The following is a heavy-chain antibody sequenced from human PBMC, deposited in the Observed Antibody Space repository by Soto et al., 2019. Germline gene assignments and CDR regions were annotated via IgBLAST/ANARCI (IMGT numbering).Heavy chain of an antibody. D-gene: IGHD3-10*01. CDR2: ISRDGTNK. CDR1: GFTFSRYA. J-gene: IGHJ4*02. V-gene: IGHV3-30*04. CDR3: ARSRSGAVADSFDF. Sequence: LRLSCASSGFTFSRYAIHWVRQAPGKGLEWVAVISRDGTNKYCVDSVKGRFTISRDNSRNTLYLQMNSLRHEDAAVYYCARSRSGAVADSFDFWGQGTLVTVSS.